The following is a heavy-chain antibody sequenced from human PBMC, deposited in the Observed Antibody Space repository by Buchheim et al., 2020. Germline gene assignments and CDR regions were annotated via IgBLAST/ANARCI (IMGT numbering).Heavy chain of an antibody. V-gene: IGHV1-69*02. Sequence: QVQLVQSGAEVKKPGSSVKVSCKASGGTFSSYTISWVRQAPGQGLEWMGRIIPILGIANYAQKFQGRVTITADKSTSTAHMELSSLRSEDTAVYYCARRVEMATQTGYYFDYWGQGTL. J-gene: IGHJ4*02. CDR2: IIPILGIA. CDR3: ARRVEMATQTGYYFDY. CDR1: GGTFSSYT. D-gene: IGHD5-24*01.